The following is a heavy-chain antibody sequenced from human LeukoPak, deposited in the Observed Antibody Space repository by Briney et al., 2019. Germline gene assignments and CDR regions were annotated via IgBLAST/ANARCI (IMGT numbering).Heavy chain of an antibody. D-gene: IGHD3-9*01. J-gene: IGHJ6*03. CDR2: ISSSSSYI. CDR3: AREAAILTGYYRRNYMDV. Sequence: PGGSLRLSCTVSGFTVSSNSMSWVRQAPGKGLEWVSSISSSSSYIYYADSVKGRFTISRDNAKNSLYLQMNSLRAEDTAVYYCAREAAILTGYYRRNYMDVWGKGTTVTISS. V-gene: IGHV3-21*01. CDR1: GFTVSSNS.